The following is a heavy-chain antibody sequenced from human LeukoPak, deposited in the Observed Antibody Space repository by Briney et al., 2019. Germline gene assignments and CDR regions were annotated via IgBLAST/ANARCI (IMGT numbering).Heavy chain of an antibody. CDR1: GFTFSSYA. CDR3: AKVQSIVATTWYFDL. Sequence: GGSLRLSCAASGFTFSSYAMSWVRQAPGKGLEWVSAISGSGGSTYYADSVKGRFTISRDNSKSTLYLQMNSLRAEDTAVYYCAKVQSIVATTWYFDLWGRGTLVTVSS. CDR2: ISGSGGST. J-gene: IGHJ2*01. D-gene: IGHD5-12*01. V-gene: IGHV3-23*01.